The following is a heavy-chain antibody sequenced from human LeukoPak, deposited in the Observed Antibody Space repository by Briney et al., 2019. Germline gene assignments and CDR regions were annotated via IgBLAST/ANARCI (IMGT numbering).Heavy chain of an antibody. Sequence: ASVKVSCKASGGTLSSYTITWVRQAPGQGLEWMGGIIPMSGTSHYAQKFQGRVSITTGESATTAYMELRSLRSEDTAVYYCASCYASSDYYYYMDVWGKGTTVTVSS. J-gene: IGHJ6*03. CDR3: ASCYASSDYYYYMDV. CDR2: IIPMSGTS. V-gene: IGHV1-69*05. CDR1: GGTLSSYT. D-gene: IGHD2-2*01.